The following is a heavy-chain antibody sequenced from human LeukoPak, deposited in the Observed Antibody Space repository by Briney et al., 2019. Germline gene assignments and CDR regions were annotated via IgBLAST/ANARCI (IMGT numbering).Heavy chain of an antibody. CDR3: ARRGKWLVRDAFDI. D-gene: IGHD6-19*01. V-gene: IGHV4-39*01. Sequence: PSETLSLTCIVSGDSISSSSYYWGWIRQPPGKGLEWIGSIYYSGSTYYNPSLKSRVTISVDTSKNQFSLRLSSVTAADTAVYYCARRGKWLVRDAFDIWGQGTMVTVSS. CDR1: GDSISSSSYY. CDR2: IYYSGST. J-gene: IGHJ3*02.